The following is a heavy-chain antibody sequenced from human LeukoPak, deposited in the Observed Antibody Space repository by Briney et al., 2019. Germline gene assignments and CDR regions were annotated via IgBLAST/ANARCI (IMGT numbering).Heavy chain of an antibody. CDR3: ARDMDSSGYYSYYFDY. Sequence: GGSLRLSCAASGFTFSSYWMNWVRQAPGKGLEWVSSISSSSSYIYYADSVKGRFTISRDNAKNSLYLQMNSLRAEDTAVYYCARDMDSSGYYSYYFDYWGQGTLVTVSS. J-gene: IGHJ4*02. V-gene: IGHV3-21*01. CDR2: ISSSSSYI. CDR1: GFTFSSYW. D-gene: IGHD3-22*01.